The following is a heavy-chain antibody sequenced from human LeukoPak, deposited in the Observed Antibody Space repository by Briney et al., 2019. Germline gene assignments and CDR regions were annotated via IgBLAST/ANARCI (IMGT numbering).Heavy chain of an antibody. J-gene: IGHJ4*02. CDR1: GGSISSSNW. Sequence: PSETLSLTCAVSGGSISSSNWWSWVRQPPGKGLEWIGEIYHSGSTNYNPSLNSRVTISVDKSKNQFSLKLSSVTAADTAVYYCARDYSSGWSPLGYWGQGTLVTVSS. V-gene: IGHV4-4*02. D-gene: IGHD6-19*01. CDR3: ARDYSSGWSPLGY. CDR2: IYHSGST.